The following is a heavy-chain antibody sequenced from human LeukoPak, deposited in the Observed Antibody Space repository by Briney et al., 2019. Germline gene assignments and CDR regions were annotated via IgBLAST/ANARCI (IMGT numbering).Heavy chain of an antibody. J-gene: IGHJ6*03. V-gene: IGHV4-39*01. CDR3: ARQRKYCSSTSCYLGYYYYYMDV. CDR2: IYYSGST. D-gene: IGHD2-2*01. Sequence: SETLSLTCTVSGGSISSSSYYWGWIRQPPGKGLEWIGSIYYSGSTYYNPSLKSRVTISVDTSKNQFSLKLSSVTAADTAVYYCARQRKYCSSTSCYLGYYYYYMDVWGKGTTVTVSS. CDR1: GGSISSSSYY.